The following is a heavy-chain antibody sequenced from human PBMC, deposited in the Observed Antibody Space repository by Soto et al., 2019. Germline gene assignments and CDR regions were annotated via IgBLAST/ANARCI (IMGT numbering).Heavy chain of an antibody. J-gene: IGHJ3*01. CDR1: GGSISSSHW. D-gene: IGHD3-9*01. Sequence: QVQLQESGPGLVKPSGTLSLTCAVSGGSISSSHWWTWVRQSPGKGLEYIGEISHSGTSNSNPSLKSRVTLSVDKSENHFSLTLNSVTAADTAVYYCARVVLTITRGAFDAWGQGTLVIVSS. CDR3: ARVVLTITRGAFDA. CDR2: ISHSGTS. V-gene: IGHV4-4*02.